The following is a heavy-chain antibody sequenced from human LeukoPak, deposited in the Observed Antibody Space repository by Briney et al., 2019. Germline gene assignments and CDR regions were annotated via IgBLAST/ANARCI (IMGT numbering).Heavy chain of an antibody. CDR2: IGGSGGST. V-gene: IGHV3-23*01. CDR3: AKDYSSTYYYYGMDV. Sequence: PGGSLRLSCAASGFTFSSYAMSWVRQAPGKGLEWVSAIGGSGGSTYYADSVKGRFTISRDNSKNTLYLQMNGLRAEDTALYYCAKDYSSTYYYYGMDVWGQGTTVTVSS. D-gene: IGHD4-4*01. J-gene: IGHJ6*02. CDR1: GFTFSSYA.